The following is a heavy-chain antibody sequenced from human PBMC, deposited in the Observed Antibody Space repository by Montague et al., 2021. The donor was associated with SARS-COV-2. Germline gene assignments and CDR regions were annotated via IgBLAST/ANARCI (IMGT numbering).Heavy chain of an antibody. J-gene: IGHJ5*02. CDR1: GGSLSGYY. Sequence: SETLPLTCAVSGGSLSGYYWAWIRQTPAKGLEWIGEINHSGSTNYNPSLKSRLTISVDTPKKQFSLKLNSMTAADTAAYYCARGADCDFWSGSWGYKWFDPWGQGTPVTVSS. CDR2: INHSGST. V-gene: IGHV4-34*01. CDR3: ARGADCDFWSGSWGYKWFDP. D-gene: IGHD3-3*01.